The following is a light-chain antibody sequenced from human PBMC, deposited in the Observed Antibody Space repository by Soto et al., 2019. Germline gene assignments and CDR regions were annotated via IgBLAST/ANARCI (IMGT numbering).Light chain of an antibody. CDR2: EVS. V-gene: IGLV2-8*01. CDR1: SSDVGGYNY. CDR3: SSYAGSNVLYV. J-gene: IGLJ1*01. Sequence: QSALTQPPSASGSPGQSVTISCTGTSSDVGGYNYVSWYQQYPGKAPKVMIYEVSKRPSGVPDRFSGSKSGNTASLTVSGLQADDEADYYCSSYAGSNVLYVFGTGTKLTVI.